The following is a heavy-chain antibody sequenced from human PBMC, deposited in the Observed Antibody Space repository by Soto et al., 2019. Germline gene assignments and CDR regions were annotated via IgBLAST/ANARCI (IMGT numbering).Heavy chain of an antibody. CDR3: VKERYAQLWLEDYGMDV. D-gene: IGHD5-18*01. V-gene: IGHV3-30*18. J-gene: IGHJ6*02. CDR1: GFTFSSYG. Sequence: SLRLSCAASGFTFSSYGIHWVRQAPGKGLEWVALISYDGTDKYYADSVKGRFTISRDNSKNTLYLQMSSLGPEDTAVYYCVKERYAQLWLEDYGMDVWGQGXTVTVYS. CDR2: ISYDGTDK.